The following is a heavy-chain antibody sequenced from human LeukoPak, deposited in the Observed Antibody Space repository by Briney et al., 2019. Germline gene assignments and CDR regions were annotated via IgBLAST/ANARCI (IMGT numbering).Heavy chain of an antibody. Sequence: GGSLRLSCAASGFTFGDYTMHWVRQAPGKGLEWVSLISWDGGSTYYADSVKGRFTISRDNSKNSLYLQMNSLRTEDTALYYCAKEGGDDILTGYSGSWFDPWGQGTLVTVSS. CDR3: AKEGGDDILTGYSGSWFDP. J-gene: IGHJ5*02. CDR1: GFTFGDYT. D-gene: IGHD3-9*01. V-gene: IGHV3-43*01. CDR2: ISWDGGST.